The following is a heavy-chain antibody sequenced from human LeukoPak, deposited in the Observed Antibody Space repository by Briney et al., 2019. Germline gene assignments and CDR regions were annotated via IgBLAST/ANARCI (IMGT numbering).Heavy chain of an antibody. V-gene: IGHV1-24*01. J-gene: IGHJ4*02. CDR1: GYTFTSYY. Sequence: ASVKVSCKASGYTFTSYYMHWVRQAPGKGLEWMGGFDPEDGETIYAQKFQGRVTMTEDTSTDTAYMELSSLRSEDTAVYYCATRYGSGSLAPIDYWGQGTLVTVSS. D-gene: IGHD3-10*01. CDR2: FDPEDGET. CDR3: ATRYGSGSLAPIDY.